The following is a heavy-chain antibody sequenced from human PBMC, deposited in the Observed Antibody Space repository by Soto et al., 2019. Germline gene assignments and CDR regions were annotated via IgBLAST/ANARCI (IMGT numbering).Heavy chain of an antibody. J-gene: IGHJ5*02. CDR3: ARRNYYVSVNWFDP. V-gene: IGHV4-59*08. Sequence: QVQLQESGPGLVKPSETLSLTCTVSGGSISSYYWSWIRQPPGKGLEWIGYIYYSGSTNYNPSLKSRVTTSVDTSKNQFSLKLSSVTAADTAVYYCARRNYYVSVNWFDPWGQGTLVTVSS. CDR2: IYYSGST. CDR1: GGSISSYY. D-gene: IGHD3-10*01.